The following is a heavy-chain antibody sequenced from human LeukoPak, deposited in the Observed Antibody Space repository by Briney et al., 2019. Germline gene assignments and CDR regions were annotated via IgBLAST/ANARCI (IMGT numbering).Heavy chain of an antibody. Sequence: GGSLRLSCAASGFTFSSYAMSWVRQAPGKGLDWVSAISGSGGSTYYADSVKGRFTISRDNSKNTLYLQMNSLRAEDTAVYYCASHSSYYYYYMDVWGKGTTVPVSS. V-gene: IGHV3-23*01. J-gene: IGHJ6*03. CDR3: ASHSSYYYYYMDV. CDR2: ISGSGGST. D-gene: IGHD6-13*01. CDR1: GFTFSSYA.